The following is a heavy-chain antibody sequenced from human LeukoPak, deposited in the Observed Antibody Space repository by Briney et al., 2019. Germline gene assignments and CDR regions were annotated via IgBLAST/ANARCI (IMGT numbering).Heavy chain of an antibody. J-gene: IGHJ4*02. D-gene: IGHD3-3*01. V-gene: IGHV3-23*01. CDR3: AKSGQGYYTYYFDY. CDR2: ISGSGGST. Sequence: GGSLRLSCAASGFTFSSSAMSWVRQVPGKGLEWVSAISGSGGSTYYADSVKGRFTISRDNSKNTLYLQMNSLRAEDTAVYYCAKSGQGYYTYYFDYWGQGTLVTVSS. CDR1: GFTFSSSA.